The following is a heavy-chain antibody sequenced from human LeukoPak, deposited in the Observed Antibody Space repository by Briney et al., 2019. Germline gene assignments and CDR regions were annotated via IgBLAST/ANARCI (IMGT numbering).Heavy chain of an antibody. D-gene: IGHD3-10*01. CDR1: GFTFSSYA. J-gene: IGHJ4*02. CDR2: ISASGGST. Sequence: PGWSLRLSCVTSGFTFSSYAMNWVRQAPGKGLEWVSGISASGGSTYYAASVKGRFTISRDGSTSTVHLQMNNLRAEDTAVYYCANSRGGIHQFDYWGQGSLVTVSS. CDR3: ANSRGGIHQFDY. V-gene: IGHV3-23*01.